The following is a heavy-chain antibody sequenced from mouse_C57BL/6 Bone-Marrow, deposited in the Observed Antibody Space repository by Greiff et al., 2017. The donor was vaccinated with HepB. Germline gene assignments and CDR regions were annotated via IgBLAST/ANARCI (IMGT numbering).Heavy chain of an antibody. CDR3: ARGDYYSWFAY. CDR2: IYPGDGDT. Sequence: QVQLKESGPELVKPGASVKISCKASGYAFSSSWMNWVKQRPGKGLEWIGRIYPGDGDTNYNGKFKGKATLTADKSSSTAYMQLSSLTSEDSAVYFCARGDYYSWFAYWGQGTLVTVSA. V-gene: IGHV1-82*01. D-gene: IGHD1-1*01. CDR1: GYAFSSSW. J-gene: IGHJ3*01.